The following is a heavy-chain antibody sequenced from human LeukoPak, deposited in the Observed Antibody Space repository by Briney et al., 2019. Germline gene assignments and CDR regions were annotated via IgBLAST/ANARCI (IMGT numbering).Heavy chain of an antibody. CDR3: ARDWTYHYFDY. J-gene: IGHJ4*02. CDR1: GFGVGSKH. CDR2: LYSASTT. D-gene: IGHD3/OR15-3a*01. Sequence: PGGSLTLSCAAAGFGVGSKHMNWVRQAPGKWLEWVSILYSASTTYNYEDSVKGRFTISRDTSKNTVYLQMSSLRDEDTAIYYRARDWTYHYFDYWGQGTLVTVSS. V-gene: IGHV3-53*01.